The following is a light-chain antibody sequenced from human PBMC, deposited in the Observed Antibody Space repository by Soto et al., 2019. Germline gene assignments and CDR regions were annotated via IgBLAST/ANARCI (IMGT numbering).Light chain of an antibody. V-gene: IGLV2-14*01. J-gene: IGLJ1*01. CDR3: SSYKTGSTLV. CDR1: SSDVGGYNC. CDR2: DVS. Sequence: QSALTQPASVSGSPGQSITISSTGASSDVGGYNCVSWYQQYPGKAPKLIICDVSNRPSGVSDRFSGSKSGNTASLTISGLRAEDEADYYCSSYKTGSTLVFGTGTKVTVL.